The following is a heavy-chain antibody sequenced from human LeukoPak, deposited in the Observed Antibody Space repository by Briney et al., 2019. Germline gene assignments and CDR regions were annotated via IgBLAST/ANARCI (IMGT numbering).Heavy chain of an antibody. V-gene: IGHV3-74*01. CDR3: VIDLGDYNDF. CDR1: GITFSSYW. J-gene: IGHJ4*02. CDR2: INTQGTYT. Sequence: GGSLRLSCAVSGITFSSYWMHWVRQDPRRGLLWVSRINTQGTYTNYADSVKGRFTISRDNAKNTLYLQMSSLRADDTAVYYCVIDLGDYNDFWGQGTLVSVSS. D-gene: IGHD2-15*01.